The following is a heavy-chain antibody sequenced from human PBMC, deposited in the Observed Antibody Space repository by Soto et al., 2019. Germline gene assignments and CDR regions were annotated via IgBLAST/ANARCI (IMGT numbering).Heavy chain of an antibody. CDR3: ARGGLFVVVPAAISGWFDP. CDR1: GGSFSGYY. CDR2: IHHSGST. J-gene: IGHJ5*02. D-gene: IGHD2-2*01. Sequence: PSETLSLTCAVDGGSFSGYYCGWIRQPPGKGLEWIGEIHHSGSTNYNPSLKSRVTISVDTSKNQFSLKLSSVTAADTAVYYCARGGLFVVVPAAISGWFDPWGQGTLVTVSS. V-gene: IGHV4-34*01.